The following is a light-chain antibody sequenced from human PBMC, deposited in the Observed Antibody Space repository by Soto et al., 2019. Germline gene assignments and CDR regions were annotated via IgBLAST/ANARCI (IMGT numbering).Light chain of an antibody. J-gene: IGKJ1*01. CDR3: QQSHSTPWT. CDR2: STS. V-gene: IGKV1-39*01. CDR1: QTISNY. Sequence: DIQMTQSPPSLSASVGDRVTITCRASQTISNYLNWYRQTPGKAPKLLIYSTSSLQSGVPSRFSGSGSGTDFTLTISSLQPEDFATYYCQQSHSTPWTFGQGTKVEIK.